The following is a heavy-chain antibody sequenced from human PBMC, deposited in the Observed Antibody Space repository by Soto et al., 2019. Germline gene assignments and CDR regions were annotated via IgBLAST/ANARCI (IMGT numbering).Heavy chain of an antibody. CDR1: GYTFTSYG. Sequence: QVQLVQSGAEVKKPGASVKVSCKASGYTFTSYGISWVRQAPGQGLEWMGWISAYNGNTNYAQKLQGRVTMTTDTSTSTAYMELRSLGSDDTAVYYCARVGYYDILTGTLRYWFDPWGQGTLVTVSS. CDR2: ISAYNGNT. V-gene: IGHV1-18*01. D-gene: IGHD3-9*01. J-gene: IGHJ5*02. CDR3: ARVGYYDILTGTLRYWFDP.